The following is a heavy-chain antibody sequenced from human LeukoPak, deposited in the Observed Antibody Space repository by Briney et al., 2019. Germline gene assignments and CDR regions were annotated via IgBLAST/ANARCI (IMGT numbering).Heavy chain of an antibody. CDR1: GFTFSSYG. CDR3: AKDGIAAAGTVSGYYVRYDYFDY. D-gene: IGHD6-13*01. CDR2: ISYDGSNK. Sequence: GGSLRLSCAASGFTFSSYGMHWVRQAPGKGLEWVAVISYDGSNKYYADSVKGRFTISRDNSKNTLYLQMNSLRAEDTAVYYCAKDGIAAAGTVSGYYVRYDYFDYWGQGTLVTVSS. V-gene: IGHV3-30*18. J-gene: IGHJ4*02.